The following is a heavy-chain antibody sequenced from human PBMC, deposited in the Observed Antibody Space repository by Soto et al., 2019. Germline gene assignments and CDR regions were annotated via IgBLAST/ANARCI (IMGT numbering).Heavy chain of an antibody. J-gene: IGHJ4*02. D-gene: IGHD6-13*01. Sequence: QVQLRESGPGLVKPSQTLSLTCTVSGGSINSGGYYWNWIRQHPGKGLEWIGYMCCMGSTYYNPSLRGHVIISADPSENHFSLKVGSVTGPDTAVYFCARGYRQSGYSSSWVFDYWGQGTLVNVSS. CDR2: MCCMGST. V-gene: IGHV4-31*01. CDR1: GGSINSGGYY. CDR3: ARGYRQSGYSSSWVFDY.